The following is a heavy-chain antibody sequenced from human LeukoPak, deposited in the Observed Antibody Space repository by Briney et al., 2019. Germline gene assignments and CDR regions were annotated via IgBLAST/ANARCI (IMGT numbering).Heavy chain of an antibody. Sequence: GGSLRLSCAASGFTFSSYGMTWVRQAPGKGLEWVSGIRGSGGSTYYADSVKGRFTISRDNSKNMLYLQINSLTAENTAVYYCAKEPCSFDYWGQGTLVTVSS. V-gene: IGHV3-23*01. CDR1: GFTFSSYG. CDR2: IRGSGGST. D-gene: IGHD3-10*02. J-gene: IGHJ4*02. CDR3: AKEPCSFDY.